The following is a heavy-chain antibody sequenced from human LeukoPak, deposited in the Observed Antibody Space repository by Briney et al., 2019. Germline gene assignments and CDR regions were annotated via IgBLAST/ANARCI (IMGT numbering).Heavy chain of an antibody. CDR1: GFTFSSYA. D-gene: IGHD2-2*01. J-gene: IGHJ3*02. CDR3: ARHQGQTPYDAFDI. Sequence: PGRSLRLSCAASGFTFSSYAMHWVRQAPGKGLEWVAVISYDGSNKYYADSVKGRFTISRDNSKNTLYLQMNSLRAEDTAVYYCARHQGQTPYDAFDIWGQGTMVTVSS. CDR2: ISYDGSNK. V-gene: IGHV3-30-3*01.